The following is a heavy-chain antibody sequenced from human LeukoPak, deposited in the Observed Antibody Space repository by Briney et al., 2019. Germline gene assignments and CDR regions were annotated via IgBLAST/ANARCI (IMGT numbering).Heavy chain of an antibody. V-gene: IGHV3-21*01. CDR1: GFTFSSYS. J-gene: IGHJ4*02. CDR2: ISSSSSYI. D-gene: IGHD2-21*01. Sequence: SGGSLRLSCAASGFTFSSYSMNWVRQAPGKGLEWVSSISSSSSYIYYADSVKGRFTISRDNAKNSLYLQMNSLRAEDTAVYYCAREALWGFDYWGQGTLVTVSS. CDR3: AREALWGFDY.